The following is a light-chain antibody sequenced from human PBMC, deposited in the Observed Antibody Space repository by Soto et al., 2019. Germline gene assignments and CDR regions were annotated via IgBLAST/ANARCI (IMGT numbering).Light chain of an antibody. V-gene: IGLV6-57*04. CDR1: SGSIASNY. J-gene: IGLJ2*01. CDR2: EDN. CDR3: QSYDREVV. Sequence: NFMLTQPHSVSESPGKTVTISCTRSSGSIASNYVQWYQQRPGSAPTTVIYEDNQRPSGVPDRFSGSIDSSSNSASLTISGLKTEDEADYDCQSYDREVVFGGGTKLTVL.